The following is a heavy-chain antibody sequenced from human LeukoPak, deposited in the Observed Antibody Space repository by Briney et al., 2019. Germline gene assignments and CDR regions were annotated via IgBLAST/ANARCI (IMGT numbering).Heavy chain of an antibody. Sequence: SSETLSLTCTVSGGSISSGGYYWSWIRQHPGKGLEWIGYIYYSGSTYYNPSLKSRVTISVDTSKNQFSLKLSSVTAADTAVYYCARVSHGSYDYVWGSYRLGAFDIWGQGTMVTVSS. CDR2: IYYSGST. CDR1: GGSISSGGYY. D-gene: IGHD3-16*02. V-gene: IGHV4-31*03. CDR3: ARVSHGSYDYVWGSYRLGAFDI. J-gene: IGHJ3*02.